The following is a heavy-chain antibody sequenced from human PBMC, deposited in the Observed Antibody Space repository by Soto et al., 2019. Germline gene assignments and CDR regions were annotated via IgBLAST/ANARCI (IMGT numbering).Heavy chain of an antibody. V-gene: IGHV4-59*01. CDR2: IHYSVST. D-gene: IGHD3-3*01. CDR3: ARVLYYDFWSYYFDY. Sequence: SETLSLTCTVSGGSLSSYDLSWIRQPPGKGLEWIGYIHYSVSTNYNPSLKSRVTISVDTSKNQFSLKLSSVTAADTAVYYCARVLYYDFWSYYFDYWGQGTLVTVSS. CDR1: GGSLSSYD. J-gene: IGHJ4*02.